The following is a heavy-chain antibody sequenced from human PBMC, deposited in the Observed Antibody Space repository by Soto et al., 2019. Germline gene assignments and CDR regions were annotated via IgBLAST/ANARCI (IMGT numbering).Heavy chain of an antibody. V-gene: IGHV3-30*18. CDR2: ISYDGNNK. D-gene: IGHD5-12*01. J-gene: IGHJ4*02. CDR3: AKGYSGYTDY. CDR1: GFTFSSHG. Sequence: VGSLRLSCAASGFTFSSHGMHWVRQAPGKGLECVAVISYDGNNKYYADSVKGRFTISRDNSKNTLYLQVNSLRAEDTAVYYCAKGYSGYTDYWGQGTLVTVS.